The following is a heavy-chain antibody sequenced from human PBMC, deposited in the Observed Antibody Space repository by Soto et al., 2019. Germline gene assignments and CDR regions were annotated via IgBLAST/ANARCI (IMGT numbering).Heavy chain of an antibody. V-gene: IGHV4-39*01. CDR1: DDSINSDKYY. CDR3: ARLEGLATISYYFDF. CDR2: IYYRGNA. J-gene: IGHJ4*02. D-gene: IGHD3-9*01. Sequence: QLQLQESGPGLVKPSETLSLTCSVSDDSINSDKYYWGWIRQPPGKGLEWIGSIYYRGNAYYNPSLQPRVTISLAKSRSQFSLKLNSVTAAYSAVYFCARLEGLATISYYFDFWGPGALVTVSS.